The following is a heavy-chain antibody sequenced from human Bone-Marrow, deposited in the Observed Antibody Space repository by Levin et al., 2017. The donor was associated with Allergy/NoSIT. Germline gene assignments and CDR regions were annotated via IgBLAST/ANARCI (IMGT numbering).Heavy chain of an antibody. CDR1: GYTFTSYG. CDR3: ARDHQHLGELSLDAFDI. V-gene: IGHV1-18*01. Sequence: ASVKVSCKASGYTFTSYGISWVRQAPGQGLEWMGWISAYNGNTNYAQKLQGRVTMTTDTSTSTAYMELRSLRSDDTAVYYCARDHQHLGELSLDAFDIWGQGTMVTVSS. J-gene: IGHJ3*02. D-gene: IGHD3-16*02. CDR2: ISAYNGNT.